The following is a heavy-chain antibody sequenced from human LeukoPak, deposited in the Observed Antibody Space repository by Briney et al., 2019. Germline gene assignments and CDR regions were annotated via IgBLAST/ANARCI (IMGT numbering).Heavy chain of an antibody. D-gene: IGHD5-18*01. CDR1: GSSISSYY. V-gene: IGHV4-4*07. Sequence: SETLSLTCTVSGSSISSYYWSWIRQPAGKGLEWIGRIYTSGSTNYNPSLKSRVTMSVDTSKNQFSLKLSSVTAADTAVYYCARAGRGYSYGYYWFDPWGQGTLVTVSS. CDR3: ARAGRGYSYGYYWFDP. CDR2: IYTSGST. J-gene: IGHJ5*02.